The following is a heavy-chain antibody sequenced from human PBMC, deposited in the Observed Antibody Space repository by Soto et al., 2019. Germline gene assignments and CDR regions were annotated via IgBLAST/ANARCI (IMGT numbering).Heavy chain of an antibody. V-gene: IGHV3-23*01. J-gene: IGHJ3*02. CDR2: ISGSGGST. CDR3: AKDRALLWPPDGAFDI. Sequence: GGSLRLSCAASGFTFSSYAMSWVRQAPGKGLEWVSAISGSGGSTYYADSVKGRFTISRDNSKNTLYLQMNSLRAEDTAVYYCAKDRALLWPPDGAFDIWGQGTMVTVSS. CDR1: GFTFSSYA. D-gene: IGHD3-10*01.